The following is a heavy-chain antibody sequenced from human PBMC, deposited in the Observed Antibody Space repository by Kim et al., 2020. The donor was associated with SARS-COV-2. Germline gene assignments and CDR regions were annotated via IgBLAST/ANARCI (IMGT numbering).Heavy chain of an antibody. CDR1: GGSISTYY. CDR3: ARVGRQLERRNPFDL. D-gene: IGHD1-1*01. Sequence: SETLSLTCTVSGGSISTYYWSWVRQPPGKGLEWIGYTSYSGDSSYNASLKSRVTISLDMSKNQCSLRLSSVTPADTAIYYCARVGRQLERRNPFDLWGQGTMVTVSS. V-gene: IGHV4-59*01. J-gene: IGHJ3*01. CDR2: TSYSGDS.